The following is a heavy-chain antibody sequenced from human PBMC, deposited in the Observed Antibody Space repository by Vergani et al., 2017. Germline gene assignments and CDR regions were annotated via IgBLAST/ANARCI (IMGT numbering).Heavy chain of an antibody. D-gene: IGHD6-13*01. Sequence: VQLVESGGGVVQPGRSLRLSCAASGFTFSGSAMHWVRQASGKGLEWVGRIRSKANSYATAYAASVKGRFTISRDDSKNTAYLQMNSLKTEDTAVYYCTSVSSWAPYYYYGMDVWGQGTTVTVSS. J-gene: IGHJ6*02. V-gene: IGHV3-73*01. CDR2: IRSKANSYAT. CDR3: TSVSSWAPYYYYGMDV. CDR1: GFTFSGSA.